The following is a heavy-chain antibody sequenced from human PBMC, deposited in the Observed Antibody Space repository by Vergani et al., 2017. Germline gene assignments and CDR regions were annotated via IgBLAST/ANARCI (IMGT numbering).Heavy chain of an antibody. J-gene: IGHJ5*02. CDR1: GYTFTSYG. CDR2: ISAYNGNT. CDR3: VRVNTGLLWFGEFLDYNWFDP. D-gene: IGHD3-10*01. Sequence: QVQLVQSGAEVKKPGASVKVSCKASGYTFTSYGISWVRQAPGQGLEWMGWISAYNGNTNYAQKLQGRVTMTTDTSTSRAYMELRSLRSDDTAVYYCVRVNTGLLWFGEFLDYNWFDPWGQGTLVTVSS. V-gene: IGHV1-18*01.